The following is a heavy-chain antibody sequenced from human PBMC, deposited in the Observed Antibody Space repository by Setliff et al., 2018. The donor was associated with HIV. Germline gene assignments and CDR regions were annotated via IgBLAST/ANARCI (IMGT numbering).Heavy chain of an antibody. CDR1: GGSISSGSYY. CDR2: IYTNGYT. CDR3: ARAPPGIQNDAFDV. J-gene: IGHJ3*01. V-gene: IGHV4-61*09. Sequence: KPSETLSLTCSVSGGSISSGSYYWTWIRQPAGKGPEWIGHIYTNGYTNYNPSLKSRVTISVDTSQNQFSLKLTSVTAADTAVYYCARAPPGIQNDAFDVWGQGTMVTVSS.